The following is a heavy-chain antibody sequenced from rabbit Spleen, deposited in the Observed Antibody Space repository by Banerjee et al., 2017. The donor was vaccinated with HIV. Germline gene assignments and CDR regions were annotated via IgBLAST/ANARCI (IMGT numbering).Heavy chain of an antibody. CDR1: GFSFSSSYW. CDR3: ARGPVDVSDNWSYYFNL. CDR2: IYADDGNI. V-gene: IGHV1S45*01. J-gene: IGHJ4*01. Sequence: QEQLVESGGGLVQPEGSLTLTCTASGFSFSSSYWICWVRQAPGKGLEWIACIYADDGNIYYANWAKGRFIISKTSSTTVTLQMSSLTAADTATYFCARGPVDVSDNWSYYFNLWGPGTLVTVS. D-gene: IGHD1-1*01.